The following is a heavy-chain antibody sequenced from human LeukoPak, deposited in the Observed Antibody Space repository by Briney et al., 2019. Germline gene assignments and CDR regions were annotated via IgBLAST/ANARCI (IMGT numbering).Heavy chain of an antibody. J-gene: IGHJ4*02. CDR3: AKYKSGAFFDY. D-gene: IGHD5-12*01. Sequence: GGSLGLSCAASGFTFSSDAMSWVRQAPGKGLEWVSSISGSGGRTPYADSAKGRFTTSRDNSKNTLYLQMNSLRVEDTAVYYCAKYKSGAFFDYWGQGTLVTVSP. CDR1: GFTFSSDA. V-gene: IGHV3-23*01. CDR2: ISGSGGRT.